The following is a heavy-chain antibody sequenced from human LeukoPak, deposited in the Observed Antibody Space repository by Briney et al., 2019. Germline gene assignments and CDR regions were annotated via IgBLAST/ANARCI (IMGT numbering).Heavy chain of an antibody. J-gene: IGHJ4*02. D-gene: IGHD2-2*03. Sequence: SETLSLTCAVYGGSFSGYYWSWIRQPPGKGLEWIGEINHSGSTNYNPSLKSRATISVDTSKNQFSLKLSSVTAADTAVYYCARVDREVFRYWGQGTLVTVSS. CDR2: INHSGST. CDR1: GGSFSGYY. V-gene: IGHV4-34*01. CDR3: ARVDREVFRY.